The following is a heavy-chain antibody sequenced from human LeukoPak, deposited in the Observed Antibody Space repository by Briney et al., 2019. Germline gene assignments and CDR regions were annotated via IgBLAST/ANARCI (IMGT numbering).Heavy chain of an antibody. J-gene: IGHJ3*02. CDR3: ARDGHRRYHYDSSGREDAFDI. CDR2: ISAYNGYT. D-gene: IGHD3-22*01. CDR1: GYTFTNYG. Sequence: ASVKVSCKASGYTFTNYGISWVRRAPGQGLEWMGWISAYNGYTHYAQKFQGRVTMTTDTSTSTAYMELRSLRSDDTAVYYCARDGHRRYHYDSSGREDAFDIWGQGTMVIVSS. V-gene: IGHV1-18*01.